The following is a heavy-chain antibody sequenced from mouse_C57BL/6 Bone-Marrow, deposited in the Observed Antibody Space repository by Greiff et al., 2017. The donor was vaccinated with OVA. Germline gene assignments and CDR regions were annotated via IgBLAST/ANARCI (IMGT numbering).Heavy chain of an antibody. Sequence: EVQLQESGPVLVKPGASVKMSCKASGYTFTDYYMNWVKQSPGKSLEWIGVINPYNGGTSYNQKFKGKATLTVDKSSSTAYMELNSLTSEDSAVYYCAREGFYYYGSSHYAMDYWGQGTSVTVSS. J-gene: IGHJ4*01. CDR2: INPYNGGT. V-gene: IGHV1-19*01. CDR3: AREGFYYYGSSHYAMDY. CDR1: GYTFTDYY. D-gene: IGHD1-1*01.